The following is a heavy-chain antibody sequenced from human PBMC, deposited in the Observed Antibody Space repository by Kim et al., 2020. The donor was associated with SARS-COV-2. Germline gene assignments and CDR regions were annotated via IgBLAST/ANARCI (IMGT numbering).Heavy chain of an antibody. V-gene: IGHV3-74*01. D-gene: IGHD2-15*01. Sequence: GGSLRLSCAASGFTFSSYWMDWVRQAPGKGLVWVSRINSDGSTTTSAASVQGRSTISRDNAKNTLYMQMNSLRVEDTAVYYCATRRGGFNWQAFDIWGQGTMVSVSS. CDR1: GFTFSSYW. J-gene: IGHJ3*02. CDR2: INSDGSTT. CDR3: ATRRGGFNWQAFDI.